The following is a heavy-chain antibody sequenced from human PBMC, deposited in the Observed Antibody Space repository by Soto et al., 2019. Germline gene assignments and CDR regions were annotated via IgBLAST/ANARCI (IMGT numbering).Heavy chain of an antibody. D-gene: IGHD3-16*01. J-gene: IGHJ4*02. CDR2: IKSDGSST. CDR3: AIGCGAYNYLDY. CDR1: GFLFNTYW. V-gene: IGHV3-74*01. Sequence: EVQLVESGGGLVQPGGSLRLSCAASGFLFNTYWMFWVRQAPRKGLLWVSRIKSDGSSTNYADSVKGRFTISRDNAKNTLYLQMTSLRAEDTAVYYCAIGCGAYNYLDYWGQGILVTVSS.